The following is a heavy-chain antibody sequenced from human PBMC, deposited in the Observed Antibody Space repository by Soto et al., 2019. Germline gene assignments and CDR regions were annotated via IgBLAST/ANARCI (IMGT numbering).Heavy chain of an antibody. CDR1: GFTFSSYA. CDR2: ISGSGGST. V-gene: IGHV3-23*01. J-gene: IGHJ4*02. CDR3: ALGKREREYDSSGYYSGN. D-gene: IGHD3-22*01. Sequence: GGSLRLSCAASGFTFSSYAMSWVRQAPGKGLEWVSAISGSGGSTYYADSVKGRFTISRDNSKNTLYLQMNSLRAEDTAVYYCALGKREREYDSSGYYSGNWGQGTLVTVSS.